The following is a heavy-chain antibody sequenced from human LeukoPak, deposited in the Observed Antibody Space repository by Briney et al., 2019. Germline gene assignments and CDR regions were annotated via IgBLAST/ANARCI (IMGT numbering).Heavy chain of an antibody. V-gene: IGHV3-7*01. CDR2: VNQDGTEK. CDR3: ARSKAGGY. J-gene: IGHJ4*02. CDR1: GFTFSSYA. Sequence: PGGSLRLSCAASGFTFSSYAMHWVRQAPGKGLEWVANVNQDGTEKYYVDSVKGRFNISRDNAKNSLYLHMNSLRAEDTAVYYCARSKAGGYWGQGTLVIVST. D-gene: IGHD3-10*01.